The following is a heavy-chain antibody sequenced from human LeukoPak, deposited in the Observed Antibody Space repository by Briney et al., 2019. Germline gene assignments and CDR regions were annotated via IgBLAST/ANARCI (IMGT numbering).Heavy chain of an antibody. CDR1: GFTFSGYW. D-gene: IGHD7-27*01. CDR2: IRDDGGLK. CDR3: ARDLPWGYFAY. V-gene: IGHV3-7*01. J-gene: IGHJ4*02. Sequence: GGSLRLSCTVSGFTFSGYWMSWVRQAPGKGLEWVANIRDDGGLKNYVDSVKGRFTISRDNAKNSVSLQMNSLRAEDTAVYYCARDLPWGYFAYWGQGTLVTVSS.